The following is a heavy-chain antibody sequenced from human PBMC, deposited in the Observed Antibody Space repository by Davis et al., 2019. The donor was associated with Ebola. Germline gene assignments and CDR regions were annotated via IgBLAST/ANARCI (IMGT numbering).Heavy chain of an antibody. CDR2: IKSKSDGGTT. J-gene: IGHJ4*02. CDR3: TTDPRW. CDR1: GFTFRDVW. Sequence: PGGSLRLSCAASGFTFRDVWMSWVRQAPGKGLEWVGRIKSKSDGGTTDYAPFVKGRFTISRDDSKNTLYLQVNSLEAEDTGVYYCTTDPRWWGQGTLVTVSS. V-gene: IGHV3-15*01.